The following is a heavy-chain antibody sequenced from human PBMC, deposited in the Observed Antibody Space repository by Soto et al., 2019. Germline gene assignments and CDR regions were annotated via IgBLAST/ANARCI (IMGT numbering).Heavy chain of an antibody. V-gene: IGHV4-59*01. D-gene: IGHD6-13*01. CDR1: GGSISSYY. Sequence: PDTLSLTRTVSGGSISSYYWSWIRQPPGKGLECIVYIYYSGSTNYNPSLKSRVTISVDTSKNQFSLKLSSVTAADTAVYYCARGGVGNGQQLDYYYYYGMDVWGQGTTVTVSS. CDR3: ARGGVGNGQQLDYYYYYGMDV. CDR2: IYYSGST. J-gene: IGHJ6*02.